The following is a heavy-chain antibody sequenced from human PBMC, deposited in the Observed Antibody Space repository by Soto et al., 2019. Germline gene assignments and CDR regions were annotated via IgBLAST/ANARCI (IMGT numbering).Heavy chain of an antibody. V-gene: IGHV3-72*01. CDR2: TRNKANSYTT. CDR1: GFTLSDHY. J-gene: IGHJ4*02. Sequence: EVQLVESGGGLVQPGGSLRLSCAASGFTLSDHYMDWVRQAPGKGLEWVGRTRNKANSYTTEYAASVTGRFTIPRDDSTNPRYLQMNSLKTEDTAVYYCARHNSGWDDWGQGTLVTVSS. CDR3: ARHNSGWDD. D-gene: IGHD6-19*01.